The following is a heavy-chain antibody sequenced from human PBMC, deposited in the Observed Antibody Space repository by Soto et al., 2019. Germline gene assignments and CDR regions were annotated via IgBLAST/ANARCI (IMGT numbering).Heavy chain of an antibody. Sequence: SETLSLTYTVSGGSISSGGYYWSWIRQHPGKGLEWIGYIYYSGSTYYNPSLKSRVTISVDTSKNQFSLKLSSVTAADTAVYYCARVGVDFWSGYYFYWGQGTLVTVSS. CDR3: ARVGVDFWSGYYFY. CDR2: IYYSGST. J-gene: IGHJ4*02. V-gene: IGHV4-31*03. D-gene: IGHD3-3*01. CDR1: GGSISSGGYY.